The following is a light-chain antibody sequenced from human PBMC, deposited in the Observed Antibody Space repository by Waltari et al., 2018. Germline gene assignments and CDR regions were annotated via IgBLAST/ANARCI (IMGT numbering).Light chain of an antibody. CDR1: QSVINY. CDR3: QQRSNWPLIT. J-gene: IGKJ5*01. CDR2: DAS. V-gene: IGKV3-11*01. Sequence: EIVLTQSPATLSLSPGERATLSCRASQSVINYLAWYQQKPGQAPRHLIYDASNRATDIPARFSGSGSGTDFTLTISSLEPEDFAVYYCQQRSNWPLITFGQGTRLEIK.